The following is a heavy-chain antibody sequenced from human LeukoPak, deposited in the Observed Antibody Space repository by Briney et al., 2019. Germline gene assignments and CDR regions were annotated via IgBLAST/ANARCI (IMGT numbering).Heavy chain of an antibody. CDR3: ARGRGYGDYVTYYFDY. D-gene: IGHD4-17*01. V-gene: IGHV3-9*01. Sequence: GGSLRLSCAVSGFTFDDYAMHWVRLVPGKGLEWVSSISWNSDTIGYGDSVKGRFTISRDNAKNSLYLQMNSLRAEDTALYYCARGRGYGDYVTYYFDYWGQGTLVTVSS. CDR1: GFTFDDYA. J-gene: IGHJ4*02. CDR2: ISWNSDTI.